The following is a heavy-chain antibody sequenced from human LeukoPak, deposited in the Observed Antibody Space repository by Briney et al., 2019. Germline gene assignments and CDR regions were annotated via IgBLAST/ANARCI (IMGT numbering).Heavy chain of an antibody. D-gene: IGHD6-13*01. J-gene: IGHJ6*03. Sequence: PGRSLRLSCAASGFTFSSYAMHWVRQAPGKGLEWVAVISYDGSNKYYADSVKGRFTISRDNSKNTLYLQMNSLRAEDTAVYYCARDHSSSWYYHYYYYMDVWGKGTTVTVSS. CDR3: ARDHSSSWYYHYYYYMDV. CDR2: ISYDGSNK. CDR1: GFTFSSYA. V-gene: IGHV3-30-3*01.